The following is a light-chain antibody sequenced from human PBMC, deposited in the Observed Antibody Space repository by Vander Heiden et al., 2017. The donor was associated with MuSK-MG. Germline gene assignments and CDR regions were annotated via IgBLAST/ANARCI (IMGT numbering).Light chain of an antibody. Sequence: DIQMTQSPSTLSASVGDRVTITCRASQSVDNWLAWYQQKPGKAPQLLIYDAATLESGVPPRFSGSGSGTEFTLTISSLQPDDFGTYYCKQYREDSPVTFGPGTKVELK. CDR2: DAA. CDR1: QSVDNW. CDR3: KQYREDSPVT. V-gene: IGKV1-5*01. J-gene: IGKJ3*01.